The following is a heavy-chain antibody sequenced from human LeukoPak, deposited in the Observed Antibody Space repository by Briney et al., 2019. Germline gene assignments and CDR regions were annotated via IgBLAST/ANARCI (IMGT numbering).Heavy chain of an antibody. J-gene: IGHJ4*02. V-gene: IGHV1-69*13. CDR1: GGTFSSYA. CDR2: IIPIFGTA. Sequence: EASVKVSCKASGGTFSSYAISWVRQAPGQGLEWMGGIIPIFGTANYAQKFQGRVTITADESTSTAYMELSSLRSEDTAVYYCARGDIVATQYFDYWGRGTLVTVSS. D-gene: IGHD5-12*01. CDR3: ARGDIVATQYFDY.